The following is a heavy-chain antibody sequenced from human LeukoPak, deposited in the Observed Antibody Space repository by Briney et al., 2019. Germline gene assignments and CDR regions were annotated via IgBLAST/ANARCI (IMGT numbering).Heavy chain of an antibody. J-gene: IGHJ4*02. V-gene: IGHV4-59*01. Sequence: SETLSHTCTVSGGSISSYYWSWIRQPPGKGLEWIGYIYYSGSTNYNPSLKSRVTISVDTSKNQFSLKLSSVTAADTAVYYCARDRGGSGSYYLFDYWGQGTLVTVSS. CDR2: IYYSGST. CDR1: GGSISSYY. D-gene: IGHD3-10*01. CDR3: ARDRGGSGSYYLFDY.